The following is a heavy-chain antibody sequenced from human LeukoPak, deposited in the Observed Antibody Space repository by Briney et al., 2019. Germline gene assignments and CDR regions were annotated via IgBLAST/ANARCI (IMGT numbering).Heavy chain of an antibody. V-gene: IGHV3-21*01. J-gene: IGHJ6*03. CDR2: ISSSSSYI. D-gene: IGHD2-2*01. CDR1: GFTFSSYS. CDR3: ARRYCSSTSCYFYYYYYMDV. Sequence: GGSLRLSCAASGFTFSSYSMNWVRQAPGKGLEWVSSISSSSSYIYYADSVKGRFTISRDNAKNSLYLQMNSLRAEDTAVYYCARRYCSSTSCYFYYYYYMDVWGKGTTVTVS.